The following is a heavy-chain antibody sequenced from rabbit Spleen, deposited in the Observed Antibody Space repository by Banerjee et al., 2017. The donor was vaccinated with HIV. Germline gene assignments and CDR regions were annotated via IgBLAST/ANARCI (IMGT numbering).Heavy chain of an antibody. Sequence: QEQLEESGGDLVKPEGSLTLTCTASGFSFSSSDYICWVRQAPGKGLEWISCIAGSSSAFTYSATWATGRFTISKTSSTTVTLQMTSLTVADMATYFCARDTGTSFSSYGMDLWGQGTLVTVS. V-gene: IGHV1S45*01. J-gene: IGHJ6*01. CDR3: ARDTGTSFSSYGMDL. CDR1: GFSFSSSDY. CDR2: IAGSSSAFT. D-gene: IGHD7-1*01.